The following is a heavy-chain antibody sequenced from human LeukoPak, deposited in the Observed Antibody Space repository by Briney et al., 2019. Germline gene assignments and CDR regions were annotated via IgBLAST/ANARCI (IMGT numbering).Heavy chain of an antibody. V-gene: IGHV3-53*01. Sequence: PGGSLRLSCAASGFTVSSNYMSWVRQAPGKGLEWVSVIYSGGSTYYADSVKGRFTISRDNSKNTLYLQMNSLRAEDTAVYYCARAPEYGDEWGYFDYWGQGTLVTVSS. CDR1: GFTVSSNY. D-gene: IGHD4-17*01. J-gene: IGHJ4*02. CDR3: ARAPEYGDEWGYFDY. CDR2: IYSGGST.